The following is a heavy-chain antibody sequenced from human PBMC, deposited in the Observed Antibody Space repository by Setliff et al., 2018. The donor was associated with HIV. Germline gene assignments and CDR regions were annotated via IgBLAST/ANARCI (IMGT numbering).Heavy chain of an antibody. J-gene: IGHJ4*02. CDR1: GFMYNKFW. CDR3: ASQFLDVDNNYSPALGH. Sequence: PGESLRLSCEASGFMYNKFWMSWVRQAPGRGLEWVANVKQDGLDKSYADSVRGRFTISRDNAKKSLYLQMESLRAEDTAIYYCASQFLDVDNNYSPALGHWGQGTLVTVSS. V-gene: IGHV3-7*03. CDR2: VKQDGLDK. D-gene: IGHD2-21*01.